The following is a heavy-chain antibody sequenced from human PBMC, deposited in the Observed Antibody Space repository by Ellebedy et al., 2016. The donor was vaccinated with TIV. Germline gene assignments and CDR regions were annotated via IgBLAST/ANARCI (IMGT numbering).Heavy chain of an antibody. Sequence: ASVKVSXXASGYTFTSYGISWVRQAPGQGLEWMGWISAYNGNTNYAQKLQGRVTMTTDTSTSTAYMELRSLRSDDTAVYYCARDGLTRAVAGRGVDYWGQGTLVTVSS. D-gene: IGHD6-19*01. CDR3: ARDGLTRAVAGRGVDY. CDR2: ISAYNGNT. V-gene: IGHV1-18*01. CDR1: GYTFTSYG. J-gene: IGHJ4*02.